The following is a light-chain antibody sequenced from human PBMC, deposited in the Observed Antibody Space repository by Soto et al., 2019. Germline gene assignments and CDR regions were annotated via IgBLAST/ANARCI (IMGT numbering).Light chain of an antibody. J-gene: IGLJ1*01. CDR1: SSDVGGYNY. CDR3: SSYASSSTLV. Sequence: QSVLTQPASVSGSPGQSITISCTGTSSDVGGYNYVSWCQQHPGKAPKLMIYEVSKRPSGVSNRFSGSKSGNTASLTISGLQAEDEADYYCSSYASSSTLVYGTGTKVTVL. V-gene: IGLV2-14*01. CDR2: EVS.